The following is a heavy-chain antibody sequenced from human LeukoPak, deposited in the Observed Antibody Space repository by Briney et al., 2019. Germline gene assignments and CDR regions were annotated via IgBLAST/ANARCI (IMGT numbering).Heavy chain of an antibody. CDR1: GYTFTNYY. Sequence: ASVKVSCKASGYTFTNYYIHWVRRAPGQGLEGRGMINPSGGSTNYAQKFQGRVTMTTDTSTTTVYMEVSSLRSEDTAVYYCARWRPTYLAYWGQETLVTASS. CDR3: ARWRPTYLAY. CDR2: INPSGGST. J-gene: IGHJ4*02. D-gene: IGHD3-3*01. V-gene: IGHV1-46*01.